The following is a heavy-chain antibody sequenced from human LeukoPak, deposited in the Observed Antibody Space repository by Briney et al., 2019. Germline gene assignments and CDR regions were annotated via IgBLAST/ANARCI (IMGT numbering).Heavy chain of an antibody. V-gene: IGHV3-20*04. CDR1: GFTFDDSG. CDR2: INWDGSST. J-gene: IGHJ4*02. D-gene: IGHD3-22*01. CDR3: ARSRSGYYEDY. Sequence: RSGGSLRLSCAASGFTFDDSGMSWVRQAPGKGLGWVSGINWDGSSTGYADSVKGRFTISRDNAKNSLSLQVDSLRAEDTAVYYCARSRSGYYEDYWGQGTLVTVSS.